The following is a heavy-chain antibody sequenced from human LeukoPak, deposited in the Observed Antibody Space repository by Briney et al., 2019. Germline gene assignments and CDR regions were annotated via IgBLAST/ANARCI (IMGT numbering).Heavy chain of an antibody. J-gene: IGHJ5*02. V-gene: IGHV1-46*01. CDR3: ARERCSGGSCYNWFDP. D-gene: IGHD2-15*01. Sequence: ASVKVACKASGYTFTSYYMHWVRQAPGPGLEWMGIINPSGGSTSYAQKFQGRVTMTRDTSTSTVYMELSSLRSEDTAVYYCARERCSGGSCYNWFDPWGQGTLVTVSS. CDR1: GYTFTSYY. CDR2: INPSGGST.